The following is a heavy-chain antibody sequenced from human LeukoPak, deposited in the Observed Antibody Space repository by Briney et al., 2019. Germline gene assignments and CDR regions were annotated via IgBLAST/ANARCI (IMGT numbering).Heavy chain of an antibody. CDR2: IGRSETPR. D-gene: IGHD6-13*01. J-gene: IGHJ4*02. V-gene: IGHV3-11*01. CDR1: GFTFSDYY. CDR3: ARMKGAAAATFEY. Sequence: PGGSLRLSCTASGFTFSDYYMTWIRQAPGKGLEWVSDIGRSETPRNYADRVKGRFTISRDNAKSSLYLQMTGLRVEDTAVYYCARMKGAAAATFEYWGQGSLVTVSS.